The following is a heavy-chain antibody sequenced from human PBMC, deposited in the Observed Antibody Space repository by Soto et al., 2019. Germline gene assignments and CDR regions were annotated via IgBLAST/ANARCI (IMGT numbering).Heavy chain of an antibody. V-gene: IGHV1-69*06. CDR2: IIPIFGTA. Sequence: GASVKVSCKASGSTFSSYAISWVRQAPGQGLEWMGGIIPIFGTANYAQKFQGRVTITADKSTSTAYMELSSLRSEDTAVYYFASVYYYDSSGYYYPYFDYWGQGTLVTVSS. CDR3: ASVYYYDSSGYYYPYFDY. CDR1: GSTFSSYA. D-gene: IGHD3-22*01. J-gene: IGHJ4*02.